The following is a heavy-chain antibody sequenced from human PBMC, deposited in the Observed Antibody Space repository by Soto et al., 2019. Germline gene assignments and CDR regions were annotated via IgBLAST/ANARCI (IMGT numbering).Heavy chain of an antibody. CDR3: AKDSNKYSSSLRGRYLDY. J-gene: IGHJ4*02. V-gene: IGHV3-23*04. CDR1: GFPFSSYV. CDR2: ISGGGSNT. Sequence: EVQLVESGGGLVKPGGSLRLSCAASGFPFSSYVMAWVRQAPGKGLEWVSGISGGGSNTFYADSVKGRFTISRDNSKNTLLLQMNSLGAEDTAVYYCAKDSNKYSSSLRGRYLDYWGQGIGVTVSS. D-gene: IGHD4-4*01.